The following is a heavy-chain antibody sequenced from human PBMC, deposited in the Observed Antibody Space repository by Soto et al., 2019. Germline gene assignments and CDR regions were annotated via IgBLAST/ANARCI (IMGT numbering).Heavy chain of an antibody. J-gene: IGHJ4*02. CDR1: GYTFTSNY. CDR3: TRVIGTYYDIMTGLWGGHFDY. Sequence: QMQLVQSGAEVKMLGASVKVSCKASGYTFTSNYVLWVRQAPGQGLEWTGIVDPSGGSTIDAPKVQSRVTMTRDTSTRTIYTELIILRSEDTAMFYCTRVIGTYYDIMTGLWGGHFDYWGQGTQVTVSS. V-gene: IGHV1-46*03. CDR2: VDPSGGST. D-gene: IGHD3-9*01.